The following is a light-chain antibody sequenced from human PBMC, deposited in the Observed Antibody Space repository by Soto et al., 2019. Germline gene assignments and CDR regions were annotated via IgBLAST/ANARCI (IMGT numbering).Light chain of an antibody. CDR1: SSDVGSYNR. CDR2: EVN. J-gene: IGLJ3*02. Sequence: QSALTQPASVSGSPGQWITISCTGSSSDVGSYNRVSWYQKHPGKAPTLMIYEVNKRPSGVSNRFSGSKSGNTASLTISGLQAEDEADYYCCSSVGSPNGVFGGGTKLTVL. V-gene: IGLV2-23*02. CDR3: CSSVGSPNGV.